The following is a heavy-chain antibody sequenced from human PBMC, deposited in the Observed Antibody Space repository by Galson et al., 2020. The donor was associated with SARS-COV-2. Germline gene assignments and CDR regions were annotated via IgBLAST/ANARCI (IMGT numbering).Heavy chain of an antibody. CDR1: GGFISSFY. CDR2: INNIGST. D-gene: IGHD6-6*01. J-gene: IGHJ6*03. V-gene: IGHV4-59*01. Sequence: SQTLSLTCPISGGFISSFYWSWIRQTPGKGLEWIGYINNIGSTNCNPSLKTRVILSVVTSKNQFSLKLNSATAADTAVYFCARAEYSSSHYPDYYMDVWGKGTTVTVSS. CDR3: ARAEYSSSHYPDYYMDV.